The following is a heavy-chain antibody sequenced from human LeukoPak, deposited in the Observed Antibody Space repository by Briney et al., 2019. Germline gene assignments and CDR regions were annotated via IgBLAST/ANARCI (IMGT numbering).Heavy chain of an antibody. V-gene: IGHV4-34*01. Sequence: SETLSLTCAVYGGCFSGYYWSWIRQPPGKGLEWIGEINHSGSTNYNPSLKSRVTISVDTSKNQFSLKLSSVTAADTAVYYCVNDYGGNSDYWGQGTLVTVSS. CDR3: VNDYGGNSDY. J-gene: IGHJ4*02. D-gene: IGHD4-23*01. CDR2: INHSGST. CDR1: GGCFSGYY.